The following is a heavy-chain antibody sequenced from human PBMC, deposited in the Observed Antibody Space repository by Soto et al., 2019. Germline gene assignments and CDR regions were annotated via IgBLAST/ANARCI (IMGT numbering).Heavy chain of an antibody. D-gene: IGHD3-16*01. CDR1: GFTFTSYA. Sequence: QVHLVQSGAEVKKPGASVKVSCKASGFTFTSYAITWVRQAPGQGLEWMGWISAYNGNTNYAQKRQGRVTMTTDTSTSTAYMELGSLTSDDTAVYYCARDFTGWPPDGVDSWGQGTLVTVSS. J-gene: IGHJ4*02. CDR2: ISAYNGNT. V-gene: IGHV1-18*01. CDR3: ARDFTGWPPDGVDS.